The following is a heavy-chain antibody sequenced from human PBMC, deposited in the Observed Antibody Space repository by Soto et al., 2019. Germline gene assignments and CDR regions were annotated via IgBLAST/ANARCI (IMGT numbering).Heavy chain of an antibody. CDR1: GFTFTSSA. V-gene: IGHV1-58*01. CDR2: IAVGSGYT. CDR3: AAAATSWQQMVPSEC. J-gene: IGHJ4*02. Sequence: SVKVSCKASGFTFTSSAFQWVRQARGQRLEWIGWIAVGSGYTNYAQRLQDRVTLTRDMSTATTYMELSRLTSEDTAIYYCAAAATSWQQMVPSECWEQRTLFAVSS. D-gene: IGHD2-8*01.